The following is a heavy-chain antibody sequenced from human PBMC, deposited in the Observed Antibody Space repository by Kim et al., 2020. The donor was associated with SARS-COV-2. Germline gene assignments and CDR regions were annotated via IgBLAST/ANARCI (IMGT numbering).Heavy chain of an antibody. Sequence: SVKVSCKASGGTFSSYAISWVRQAPGQGLEWMGGIIPIFGTANYAQKFQGRVTITADESTSTAYMELSSLRSEDTAVYYRAREVGGATRRGWFDPWGQGTLVTVSS. J-gene: IGHJ5*02. D-gene: IGHD1-26*01. V-gene: IGHV1-69*13. CDR3: AREVGGATRRGWFDP. CDR2: IIPIFGTA. CDR1: GGTFSSYA.